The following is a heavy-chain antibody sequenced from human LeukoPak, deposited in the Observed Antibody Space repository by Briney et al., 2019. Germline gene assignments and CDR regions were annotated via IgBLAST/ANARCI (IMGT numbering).Heavy chain of an antibody. CDR2: IYSGSST. D-gene: IGHD6-19*01. V-gene: IGHV3-66*01. J-gene: IGHJ5*02. Sequence: GGSLRLSCAASGFTVSSNYMSWVRQAPGKGLEWVSVIYSGSSTYYADSVKGRFTISRDNSKNTLYLQMNSLRAEDTAVYYCARGWLADNWFDPWGQGTLVTASS. CDR1: GFTVSSNY. CDR3: ARGWLADNWFDP.